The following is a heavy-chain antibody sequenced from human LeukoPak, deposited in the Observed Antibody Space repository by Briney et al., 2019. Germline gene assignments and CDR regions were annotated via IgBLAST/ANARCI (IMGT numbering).Heavy chain of an antibody. CDR1: GGSISRYY. V-gene: IGHV4-59*01. D-gene: IGHD6-19*01. CDR2: IYYSGST. CDR3: ARDRGYSSVSGYGMDV. J-gene: IGHJ6*02. Sequence: SETLSLTCTVSGGSISRYYWSWIRQPPGEGLEWIGYIYYSGSTNYNPSLKSRVTISVDTSKNQFSLKLSSVTAADTAVYYCARDRGYSSVSGYGMDVWGQGTTVTVSS.